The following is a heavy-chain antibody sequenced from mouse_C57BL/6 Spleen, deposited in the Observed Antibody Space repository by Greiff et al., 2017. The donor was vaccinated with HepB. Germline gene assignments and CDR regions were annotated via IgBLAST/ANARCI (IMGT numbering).Heavy chain of an antibody. V-gene: IGHV14-2*01. CDR3: ARSSDGYYLQYYAMDY. J-gene: IGHJ4*01. CDR2: IDPEDGDT. Sequence: EVQLQQSGAELVKPGASVKLSCTASGFNINDYSMHWVKQRPEQGLEWIGRIDPEDGDTKYAPKFQGKATITADTSSNTAYLQLSSLTSEDTAVYYCARSSDGYYLQYYAMDYWGQGTSVTVSA. CDR1: GFNINDYS. D-gene: IGHD2-3*01.